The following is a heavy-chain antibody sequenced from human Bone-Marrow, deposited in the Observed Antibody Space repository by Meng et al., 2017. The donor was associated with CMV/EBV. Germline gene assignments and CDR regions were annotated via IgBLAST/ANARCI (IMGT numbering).Heavy chain of an antibody. D-gene: IGHD1-26*01. J-gene: IGHJ4*02. Sequence: GGSLRLSCAASGFTFSRYNMHWVRQAPGKGLVWVSRINSDGSSTSYADSVKGRFTISRDNAKNTLYLQMNSLRAEDTAVYYCARDGEESGSYYGYFDYWGQGTLVTVSS. V-gene: IGHV3-74*01. CDR1: GFTFSRYN. CDR2: INSDGSST. CDR3: ARDGEESGSYYGYFDY.